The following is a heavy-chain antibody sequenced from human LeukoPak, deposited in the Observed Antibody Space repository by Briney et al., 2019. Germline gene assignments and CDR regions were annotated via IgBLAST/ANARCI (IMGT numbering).Heavy chain of an antibody. Sequence: GSLRLSCTASGFIVSSNYMSWIRQPPGKGLEWIGEINHSGSTNYNPSLKSRVTISVDKSKNQFSLKLSSVTAADTAVYYCAGAYCGGDCYSGRAFDIWGQGTMVTVSS. CDR3: AGAYCGGDCYSGRAFDI. CDR2: INHSGST. D-gene: IGHD2-21*02. V-gene: IGHV4-34*01. CDR1: GFIVSSNY. J-gene: IGHJ3*02.